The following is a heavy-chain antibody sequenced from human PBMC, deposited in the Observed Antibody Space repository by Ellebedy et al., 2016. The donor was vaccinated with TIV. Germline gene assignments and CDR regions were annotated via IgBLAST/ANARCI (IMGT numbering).Heavy chain of an antibody. D-gene: IGHD6-13*01. CDR2: IYSSWNT. CDR1: GDSISSRNLY. Sequence: MPSETLSLTCTVSGDSISSRNLYRGWIRPAPGQGLQWIGSIYSSWNTYYNPSLESRVTMTINTSKNLFSLKLTSVTAEDTAVYYCAADRSISWYVYWGQGTLVTVSS. V-gene: IGHV4-39*07. CDR3: AADRSISWYVY. J-gene: IGHJ4*02.